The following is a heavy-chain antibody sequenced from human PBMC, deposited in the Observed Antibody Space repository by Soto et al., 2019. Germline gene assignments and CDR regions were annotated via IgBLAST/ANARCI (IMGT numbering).Heavy chain of an antibody. CDR2: IYYSGST. CDR1: GGSISSYY. J-gene: IGHJ6*02. Sequence: SETLSPTCTVSGGSISSYYWSWIRQPPGKGLEWIGYIYYSGSTNYNPSLKSRVTISVDTSKNQFSLKLSSVTAADTAVYYCARERYCSGGSCYPYYYGMDVWGQGTTVTVSS. CDR3: ARERYCSGGSCYPYYYGMDV. D-gene: IGHD2-15*01. V-gene: IGHV4-59*01.